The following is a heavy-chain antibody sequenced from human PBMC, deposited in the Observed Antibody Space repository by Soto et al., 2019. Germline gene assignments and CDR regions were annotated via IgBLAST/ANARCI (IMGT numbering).Heavy chain of an antibody. CDR1: GGSISSSSYY. J-gene: IGHJ4*02. CDR3: ARQRRYYYDSSGYPDY. Sequence: SETLSLTCTVSGGSISSSSYYWGWIRQPPGKGLEWIGSIYYTGSTYYNPSLKSRVTISVDTSKNQFSLKLSSVTAADTAVYYCARQRRYYYDSSGYPDYWGQGTLVTVSS. D-gene: IGHD3-22*01. V-gene: IGHV4-39*01. CDR2: IYYTGST.